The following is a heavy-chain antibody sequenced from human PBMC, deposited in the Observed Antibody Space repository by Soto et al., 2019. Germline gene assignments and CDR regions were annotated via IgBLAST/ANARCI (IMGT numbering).Heavy chain of an antibody. V-gene: IGHV1-18*01. CDR3: ARAYDRWGEDWFGP. CDR1: GYTFTDFG. CDR2: ISGFDGDR. Sequence: QVHLVQSGGEMKKLGASVKVSCKASGYTFTDFGISWVRQAPGQGLEWMGWISGFDGDRNYAQKFQGRVTLTTDTPATTAYMELRSLTSDDAAKYYCARAYDRWGEDWFGPWGQGTLVTVSS. J-gene: IGHJ5*02. D-gene: IGHD3-16*01.